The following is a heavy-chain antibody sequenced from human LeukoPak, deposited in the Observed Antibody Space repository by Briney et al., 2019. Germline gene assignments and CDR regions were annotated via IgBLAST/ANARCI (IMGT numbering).Heavy chain of an antibody. V-gene: IGHV3-23*01. CDR1: GFTFRSHA. D-gene: IGHD4-17*01. CDR3: AKDLTASGDYGFDY. Sequence: GGSLRLSCVGSGFTFRSHAMSWVRQAPEKGLEFVSGIYENGGTTYYADSVKGRFTISRDNSKNTVLLQMKNLRVEHTAVYYCAKDLTASGDYGFDYWGQGTLVTVSS. CDR2: IYENGGTT. J-gene: IGHJ4*02.